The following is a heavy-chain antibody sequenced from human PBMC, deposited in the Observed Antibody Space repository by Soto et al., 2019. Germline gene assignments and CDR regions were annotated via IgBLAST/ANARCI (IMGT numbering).Heavy chain of an antibody. CDR1: GYTFTSYG. CDR3: ARDGLYDILTGYPGNWFDP. J-gene: IGHJ5*02. V-gene: IGHV1-18*01. D-gene: IGHD3-9*01. CDR2: ISTAHSDI. Sequence: EASVKVSCKASGYTFTSYGISWVRQAPGQGLEWMGWISTAHSDIGYAQKFQGRVTMTRDTSTSTVYMELSSLRSEDTAVYYCARDGLYDILTGYPGNWFDPWGQGTLVTVSS.